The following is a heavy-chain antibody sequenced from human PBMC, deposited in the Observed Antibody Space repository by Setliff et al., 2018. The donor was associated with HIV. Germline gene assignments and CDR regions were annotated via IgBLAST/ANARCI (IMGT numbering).Heavy chain of an antibody. CDR2: IGQDGSEK. D-gene: IGHD3-9*01. Sequence: GGSLRLSCAASRFDFNNYWMCWVRQAPGKGLEWVANIGQDGSEKNYVDSVKGRFTISRDNAKNSMDLQMNSLRAEDTAVYYCVKERTGYYGDYWGQGTLVTVSS. CDR1: RFDFNNYW. CDR3: VKERTGYYGDY. J-gene: IGHJ4*02. V-gene: IGHV3-7*01.